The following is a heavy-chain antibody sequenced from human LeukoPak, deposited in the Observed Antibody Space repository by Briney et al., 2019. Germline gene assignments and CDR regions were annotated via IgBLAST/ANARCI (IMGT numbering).Heavy chain of an antibody. J-gene: IGHJ4*02. CDR3: ARYRAPSSSPYFDY. Sequence: SQTLSLTCTVSGGSISSGSYYWSWIRQPAGKGLEWIGRIYTSGSTNYNPSLKSRVTISVDTSKNQFSLKLSSVTAADTAVYYCARYRAPSSSPYFDYWGQGTLVTVSS. V-gene: IGHV4-61*02. D-gene: IGHD6-13*01. CDR1: GGSISSGSYY. CDR2: IYTSGST.